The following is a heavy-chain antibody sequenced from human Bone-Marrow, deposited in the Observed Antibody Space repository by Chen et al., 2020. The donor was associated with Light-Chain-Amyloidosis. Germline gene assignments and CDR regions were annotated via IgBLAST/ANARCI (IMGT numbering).Heavy chain of an antibody. V-gene: IGHV4-34*01. D-gene: IGHD3-3*01. CDR2: INHSGST. CDR3: ARGPSRITIFGVVITRGYFDY. CDR1: GGSFSGYY. Sequence: QVQLQQWGSGLLKPSETLSLTCAVYGGSFSGYYWSWIRQPPGKGLEWIGEINHSGSTNYNLSLKSRVTISVDTSKNQFSLKLSSVTAADTAVYYCARGPSRITIFGVVITRGYFDYWGQGTLVTVSS. J-gene: IGHJ4*02.